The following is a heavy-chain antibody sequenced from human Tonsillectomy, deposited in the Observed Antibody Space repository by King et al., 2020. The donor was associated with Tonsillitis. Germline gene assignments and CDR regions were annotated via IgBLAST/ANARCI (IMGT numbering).Heavy chain of an antibody. CDR2: IKRDGSEK. J-gene: IGHJ4*02. V-gene: IGHV3-7*01. CDR3: ARDANRGGEFDF. CDR1: GFTFSPYW. Sequence: QLVQSGGGLVQPGGSLRLSCAASGFTFSPYWMNWVRQAPGKGLAWVAKIKRDGSEKWYVDSVKGRFTISKDDTKKSEYLQMNSLRAEDTAVYYCARDANRGGEFDFWGQGTLGTVSS. D-gene: IGHD3-16*01.